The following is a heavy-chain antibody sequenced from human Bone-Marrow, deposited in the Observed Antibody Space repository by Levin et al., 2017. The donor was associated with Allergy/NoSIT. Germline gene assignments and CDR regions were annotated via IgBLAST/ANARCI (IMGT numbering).Heavy chain of an antibody. CDR2: IHYSGTA. J-gene: IGHJ3*02. D-gene: IGHD6-13*01. CDR1: GGSISSDNYF. Sequence: NTSETLSLTCTVSGGSISSDNYFWSWIRQPPGKGLEWIGYIHYSGTAHYNPSLTSRVTISIDTSKNQFSLKLSSVTAAATAVYYCAREGRVADDTDAFDIWGQGTTVTVSS. V-gene: IGHV4-30-4*01. CDR3: AREGRVADDTDAFDI.